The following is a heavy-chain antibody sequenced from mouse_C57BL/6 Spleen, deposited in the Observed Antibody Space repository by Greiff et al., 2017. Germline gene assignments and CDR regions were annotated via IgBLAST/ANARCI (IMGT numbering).Heavy chain of an antibody. D-gene: IGHD2-4*01. CDR2: INPNNGGT. V-gene: IGHV1-26*01. Sequence: EVQLQQSGPELVKPGASVKISCKASGYTFTDYYMNWVKQSHGKSLEWIGDINPNNGGTSYNQKFKGKATLTVDKSSSTAYMELSSLTSEDSAVDYCARGPSTMITTGGYYFDYWGQGTTLTVSS. J-gene: IGHJ2*01. CDR3: ARGPSTMITTGGYYFDY. CDR1: GYTFTDYY.